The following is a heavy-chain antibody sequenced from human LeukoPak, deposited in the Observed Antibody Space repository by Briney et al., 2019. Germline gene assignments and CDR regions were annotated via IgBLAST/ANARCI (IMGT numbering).Heavy chain of an antibody. J-gene: IGHJ4*02. CDR3: ARGDDYKSTLFDY. D-gene: IGHD5-12*01. CDR1: GGSISSNY. V-gene: IGHV4-59*01. CDR2: IYYDGST. Sequence: PSETLSLTCTVSGGSISSNYWSCIRQPPGKGLEWIGYIYYDGSTNYNPSLKSRVTISVDTSKNQFSLKLSSATATDTAMYYCARGDDYKSTLFDYWGQGTLVTVSS.